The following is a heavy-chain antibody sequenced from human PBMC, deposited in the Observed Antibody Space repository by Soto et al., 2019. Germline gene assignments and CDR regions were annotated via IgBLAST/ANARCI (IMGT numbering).Heavy chain of an antibody. D-gene: IGHD3-22*01. CDR2: ISNTGSA. CDR1: GGSTSSFY. CDR3: ASVSKRLGDSSAYNPFDY. Sequence: SSETLSLTCTVSGGSTSSFYWSWIRQPSGKGLEWIGYISNTGSANYNPSLKSRATISVDTSTNQFSLKLSSVTAADTAVYYCASVSKRLGDSSAYNPFDYWGQGTPVTVSS. J-gene: IGHJ4*02. V-gene: IGHV4-59*01.